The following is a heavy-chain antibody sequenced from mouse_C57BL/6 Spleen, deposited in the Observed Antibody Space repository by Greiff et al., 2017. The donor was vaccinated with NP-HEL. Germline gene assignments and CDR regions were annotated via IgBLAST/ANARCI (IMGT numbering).Heavy chain of an antibody. V-gene: IGHV5-4*01. CDR1: GFTFSSYA. CDR3: ARDRGLLLPFDY. D-gene: IGHD1-1*01. Sequence: EVKLMESGGGLVKPGGSLKLSCAASGFTFSSYAMSWVRQTPEKRLEWVATISDGGSYTYYPDNVKGRFTISRDNAKNNLYLQMSHLKSEDTAMYYCARDRGLLLPFDYWGQGTTRTVSS. CDR2: ISDGGSYT. J-gene: IGHJ2*01.